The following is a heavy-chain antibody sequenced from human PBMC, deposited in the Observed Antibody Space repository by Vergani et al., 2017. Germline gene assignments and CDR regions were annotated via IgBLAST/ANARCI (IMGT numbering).Heavy chain of an antibody. D-gene: IGHD6-6*01. Sequence: QVQLVQSGAEVKKPGASVKVSCKASGYTFTSYGISWVRQAPGQGLEWMGWISAYNGNTNYAQKLQGRVTMTTDTSTSTDYMELRSLRSDDTAVYYCARAGGGEQLVRDQYFQHWGQGTLVTVSS. V-gene: IGHV1-18*01. CDR2: ISAYNGNT. CDR1: GYTFTSYG. J-gene: IGHJ1*01. CDR3: ARAGGGEQLVRDQYFQH.